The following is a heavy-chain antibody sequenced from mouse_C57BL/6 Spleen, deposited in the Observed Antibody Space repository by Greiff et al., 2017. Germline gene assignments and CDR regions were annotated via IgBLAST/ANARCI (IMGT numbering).Heavy chain of an antibody. CDR1: GYTFTSYW. J-gene: IGHJ3*01. V-gene: IGHV1-69*01. CDR3: ASAQTQSPFAY. CDR2: IDPSDSYT. Sequence: QVQLQQPGAELVMPGASVKLSCKASGYTFTSYWMHWVKQRPGQGLEWIGEIDPSDSYTNYNQKFKGKSTLTVDKSSSTAYMQLSSLTSENSAVYYCASAQTQSPFAYWGQGTLVTVSA.